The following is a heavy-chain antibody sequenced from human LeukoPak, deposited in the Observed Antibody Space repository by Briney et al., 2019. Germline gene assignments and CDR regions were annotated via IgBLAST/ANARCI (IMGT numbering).Heavy chain of an antibody. V-gene: IGHV4-34*01. Sequence: SETLSLTCAVYGGSFSGYYWSWIRQPPGKGLEWIGGVNHSGSTNYNPSLKSRVAMSVDTSKNQFSLKLSSVTAADTAVYYCARDGGRDSGSYYEDCWGQGTLVTVSS. D-gene: IGHD1-26*01. CDR3: ARDGGRDSGSYYEDC. CDR2: VNHSGST. J-gene: IGHJ4*02. CDR1: GGSFSGYY.